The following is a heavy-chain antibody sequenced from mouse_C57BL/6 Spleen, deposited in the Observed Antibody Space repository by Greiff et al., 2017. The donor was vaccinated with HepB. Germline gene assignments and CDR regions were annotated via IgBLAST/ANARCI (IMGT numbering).Heavy chain of an antibody. V-gene: IGHV2-9*01. CDR1: GFSLTSYG. D-gene: IGHD1-1*01. CDR2: IWGGGST. Sequence: VKLVESGPGLVAPSQSLSITCTVSGFSLTSYGVDWVRQPPGKGLEWLGVIWGGGSTNYNSALMSRLSISKDNSKSQAFLKMNRLQTDDTAMYSCAKHAHYGSRNWYVDVWGTGTTVTVSS. J-gene: IGHJ1*03. CDR3: AKHAHYGSRNWYVDV.